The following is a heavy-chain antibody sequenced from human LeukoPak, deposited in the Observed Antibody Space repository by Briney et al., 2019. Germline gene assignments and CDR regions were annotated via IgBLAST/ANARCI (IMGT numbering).Heavy chain of an antibody. D-gene: IGHD6-13*01. CDR1: GYTFTGYY. Sequence: ASVKVSCKASGYTFTGYYIHWVRQAPGQGLEWMGLINPGGDNTNYAQNFQGRVTMTRDTSASTVYMELSSLRSEDTAVYYCAREGSSWLHFDYWGQGTLVTVSS. CDR3: AREGSSWLHFDY. V-gene: IGHV1-46*01. CDR2: INPGGDNT. J-gene: IGHJ4*02.